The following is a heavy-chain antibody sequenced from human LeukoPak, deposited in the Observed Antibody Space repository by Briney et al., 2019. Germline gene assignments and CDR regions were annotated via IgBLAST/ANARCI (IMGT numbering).Heavy chain of an antibody. CDR1: GFTFGDYA. V-gene: IGHV3-53*01. Sequence: GGSLRLSCTASGFTFGDYAMSWVRQAPGKGLEWVSVIYSGGSTSYADSVKGRFTISRDNSKNTLYLQMNSLRAEDTAVYYCARSLSTGWLFFDYWGQGTLVTVSS. J-gene: IGHJ4*02. CDR2: IYSGGST. CDR3: ARSLSTGWLFFDY. D-gene: IGHD2-8*02.